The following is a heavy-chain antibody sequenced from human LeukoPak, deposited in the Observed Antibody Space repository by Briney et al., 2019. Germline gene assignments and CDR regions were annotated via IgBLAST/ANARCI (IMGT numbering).Heavy chain of an antibody. Sequence: PGGSLRLSCAASGFTFSAFAIHWVRQAPGKGLEYVSGISSIGGFTYHANSVKGRFTIFRDNSKNTLYLQMGSLRAEDMAVYYCARDGGYCSGGSCGPDAFDIWGQGTMVTVSS. J-gene: IGHJ3*02. CDR1: GFTFSAFA. D-gene: IGHD2-15*01. V-gene: IGHV3-64*01. CDR2: ISSIGGFT. CDR3: ARDGGYCSGGSCGPDAFDI.